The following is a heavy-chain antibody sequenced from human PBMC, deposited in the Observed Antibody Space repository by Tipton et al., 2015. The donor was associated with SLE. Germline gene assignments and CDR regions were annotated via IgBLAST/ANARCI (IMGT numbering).Heavy chain of an antibody. CDR1: GGSISGSNYY. Sequence: TLSLTCTVSGGSISGSNYYWDWIRQPPGKGLEWIGYISYSETTNYNPSLKSRVTISVDTSKNQFSLKLRSVTAADTAVYYCAGAWQGYCSGGTCYVLDYWGQGTLVTVSS. V-gene: IGHV4-61*05. D-gene: IGHD2-15*01. J-gene: IGHJ4*02. CDR3: AGAWQGYCSGGTCYVLDY. CDR2: ISYSETT.